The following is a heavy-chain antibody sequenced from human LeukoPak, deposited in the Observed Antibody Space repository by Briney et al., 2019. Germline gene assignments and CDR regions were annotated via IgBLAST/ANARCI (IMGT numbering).Heavy chain of an antibody. CDR1: GLSIADFA. CDR2: ISGDGVST. CDR3: AKESGKFDY. Sequence: GGSLRLSCVASGLSIADFAMHWVRQAPGKGLEWVSLISGDGVSTFYADSVKGRFSISRDNSKNSLYLEMNSLRTEDAAMYYCAKESGKFDYWGQGTLVAVSS. J-gene: IGHJ4*02. V-gene: IGHV3-43*02.